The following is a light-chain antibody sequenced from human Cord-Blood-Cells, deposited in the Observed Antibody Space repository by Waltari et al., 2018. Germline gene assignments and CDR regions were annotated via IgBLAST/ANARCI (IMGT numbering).Light chain of an antibody. CDR2: AAS. J-gene: IGKJ3*01. CDR1: QCISSY. V-gene: IGKV1-39*01. CDR3: QQSYSTPFT. Sequence: DTQMTQSPHSPSASVGDRVTITCRASQCISSYFNWYKQKPGKAPKLLIYAASSLQSGVPSRSRGSGSGSDFTLAISRLQPEDFATYYCQQSYSTPFTFGPGTKVDI.